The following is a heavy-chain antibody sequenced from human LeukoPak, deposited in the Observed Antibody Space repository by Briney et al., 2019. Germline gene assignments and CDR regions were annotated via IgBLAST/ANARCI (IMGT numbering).Heavy chain of an antibody. V-gene: IGHV3-21*01. CDR1: GFTFSSYS. Sequence: GALRLSCAASGFTFSSYSMNWVRQAPGKGLEWVSSISSSSSYIYYADSVKGRFTISRDNAKNSLYLQMNSLRAEDTAVYYCARDQDSSGSPLDYWGQGTLVTVSS. J-gene: IGHJ4*02. CDR3: ARDQDSSGSPLDY. CDR2: ISSSSSYI. D-gene: IGHD3-22*01.